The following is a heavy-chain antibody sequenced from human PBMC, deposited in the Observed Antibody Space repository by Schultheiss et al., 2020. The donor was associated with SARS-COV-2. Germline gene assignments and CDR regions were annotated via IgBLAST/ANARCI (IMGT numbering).Heavy chain of an antibody. V-gene: IGHV3-30*15. CDR2: ISHDGYTK. Sequence: GGSLRLSCAASGFTFSTYTMHWVRQAPGKGLEWVAIISHDGYTKYYADSVKGRFTISRDNSKNTVYLQMSSLRAEDTAVYYCARDMGLPDTYYDFWSGYYNAGYFDYWGQGTLVTVSS. J-gene: IGHJ4*02. D-gene: IGHD3-3*01. CDR1: GFTFSTYT. CDR3: ARDMGLPDTYYDFWSGYYNAGYFDY.